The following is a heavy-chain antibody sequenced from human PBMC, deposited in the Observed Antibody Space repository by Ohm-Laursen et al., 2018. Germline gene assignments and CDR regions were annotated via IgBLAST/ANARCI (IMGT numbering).Heavy chain of an antibody. CDR3: ARGRWIQDGGPTANDY. V-gene: IGHV4-59*01. J-gene: IGHJ4*02. CDR2: IYYSGRT. CDR1: GASISSYY. Sequence: SQTLFLTCAVSGASISSYYWSWIRQPPGKGLEWIGYIYYSGRTNYNPSLKSRVTISVDTSKNQFSPRLSSVTAADTAVYYCARGRWIQDGGPTANDYWGQGTLVTVSS. D-gene: IGHD5-18*01.